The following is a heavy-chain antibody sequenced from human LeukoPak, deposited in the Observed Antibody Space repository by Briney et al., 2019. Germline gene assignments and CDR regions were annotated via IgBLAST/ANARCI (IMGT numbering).Heavy chain of an antibody. CDR2: IYTSGST. CDR1: GGSISSYY. CDR3: ARHVIHYYMDV. V-gene: IGHV4-4*09. J-gene: IGHJ6*03. Sequence: PSETLSLTCTVSGGSISSYYWSWIRQPPGKGLEWIGYIYTSGSTNYNPSLKGRVTISVDTSKNQFSLKLSSVTAADTAVYYCARHVIHYYMDVWGKGTTVTVSS.